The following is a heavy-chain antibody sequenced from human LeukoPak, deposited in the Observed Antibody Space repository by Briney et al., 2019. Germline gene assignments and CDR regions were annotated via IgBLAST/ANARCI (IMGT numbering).Heavy chain of an antibody. J-gene: IGHJ5*02. V-gene: IGHV4-34*01. CDR1: GGSFSGYY. CDR2: INHSGST. CDR3: ARGRAKDIVVVVATRKGLYNWFDP. D-gene: IGHD2-15*01. Sequence: SETLSLTCAVYGGSFSGYYWSWIRQPPGKGLEWIGEINHSGSTNYNPSLKSRVTISVDTSKNQFSLKLSSVTAADTAVYYCARGRAKDIVVVVATRKGLYNWFDPWGQGTLVTVSS.